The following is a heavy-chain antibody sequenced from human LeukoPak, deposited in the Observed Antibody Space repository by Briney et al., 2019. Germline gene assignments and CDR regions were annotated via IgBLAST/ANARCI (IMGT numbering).Heavy chain of an antibody. Sequence: GGSLRLSCAASGFTFSSYGMHWVRQAPGKGLEWVAVIWYDGSNKYYADSVKGRFTISRDNAKNSLYLQMNSLRAEDTAVYYCARLGAYDSSGYYYVDYFDYWGQGTLVTVSS. V-gene: IGHV3-33*01. CDR2: IWYDGSNK. J-gene: IGHJ4*02. CDR1: GFTFSSYG. D-gene: IGHD3-22*01. CDR3: ARLGAYDSSGYYYVDYFDY.